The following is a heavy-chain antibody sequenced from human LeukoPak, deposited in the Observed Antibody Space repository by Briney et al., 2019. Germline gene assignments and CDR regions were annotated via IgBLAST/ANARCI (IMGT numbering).Heavy chain of an antibody. CDR1: GGTFSSYA. D-gene: IGHD3-3*01. J-gene: IGHJ6*03. Sequence: VASVKVSCKASGGTFSSYAISWVRQAPGQGLEWMGGIIPIFGTANYAQKFQGRVTITADESTSTAYMELSSLRSEDTAVYYCAKDGLRFLEWSGGYYYYMDVWGKGITVTVSS. V-gene: IGHV1-69*13. CDR3: AKDGLRFLEWSGGYYYYMDV. CDR2: IIPIFGTA.